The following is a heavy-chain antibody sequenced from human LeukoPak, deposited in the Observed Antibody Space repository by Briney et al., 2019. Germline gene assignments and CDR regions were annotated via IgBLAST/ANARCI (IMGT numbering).Heavy chain of an antibody. CDR2: ISAYNGNT. CDR3: ARDDDYGDKDAFDI. CDR1: GYTFTSYG. Sequence: ASVNVSCKASGYTFTSYGISWVRQAPGQGLEWMGWISAYNGNTNYAQKLQGRVTMTTDTSTSTAYMELRSLRSDDTAVYYCARDDDYGDKDAFDIWGQGTMVTVSS. J-gene: IGHJ3*02. D-gene: IGHD4-17*01. V-gene: IGHV1-18*01.